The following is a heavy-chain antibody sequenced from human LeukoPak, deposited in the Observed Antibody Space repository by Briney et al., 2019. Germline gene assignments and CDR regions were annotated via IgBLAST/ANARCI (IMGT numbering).Heavy chain of an antibody. V-gene: IGHV1-8*01. Sequence: ASVKVSCKASGYTFTSYDINWVRQATGQGLEWMGWMNPNSGNTGYAQKFQGRVTMTRNTSISTAYMELSSLRSEDTAVYYCAQRGGSGWNRYGMDVWGQGTTVTVSS. CDR1: GYTFTSYD. D-gene: IGHD6-19*01. CDR3: AQRGGSGWNRYGMDV. J-gene: IGHJ6*02. CDR2: MNPNSGNT.